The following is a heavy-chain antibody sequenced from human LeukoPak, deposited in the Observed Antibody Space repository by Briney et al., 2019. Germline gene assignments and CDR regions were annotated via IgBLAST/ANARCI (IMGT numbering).Heavy chain of an antibody. V-gene: IGHV3-21*01. CDR1: GFTFSSYS. D-gene: IGHD2-2*01. J-gene: IGHJ4*02. CDR3: ARELDIVVVPAAPDFDY. CDR2: ISSSSSYI. Sequence: GGSLRLSCAASGFTFSSYSMNWVRQAPGKGLEWVSSISSSSSYIYYADSVKGRFTISRDNAKNSLYLQMNSLRAEDTAVYYCARELDIVVVPAAPDFDYWGQGTLVTVSS.